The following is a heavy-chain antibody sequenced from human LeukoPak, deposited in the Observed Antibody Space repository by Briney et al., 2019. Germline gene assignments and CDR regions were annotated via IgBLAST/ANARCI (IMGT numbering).Heavy chain of an antibody. Sequence: ASVKVSCKASGYTFTGYGISWVRQAPGLGLEWLGWISAFNGNTNYAQNLQDRVTLTTDTSTNTASMELRSLISDDTAVYYCAREVWFGDGARYMDVWGKGTTVTISS. CDR2: ISAFNGNT. V-gene: IGHV1-18*01. J-gene: IGHJ6*03. D-gene: IGHD3-10*01. CDR1: GYTFTGYG. CDR3: AREVWFGDGARYMDV.